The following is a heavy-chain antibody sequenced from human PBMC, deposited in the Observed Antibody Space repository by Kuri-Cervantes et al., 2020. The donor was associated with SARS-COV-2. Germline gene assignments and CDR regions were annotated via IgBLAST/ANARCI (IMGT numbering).Heavy chain of an antibody. CDR3: ARAGDNWGQGDDAFDI. Sequence: ESLKISCAVYGGSFSGYYWSWIRQPPGKGLEWIGEINHSGSTNYNPSLKSRVTISVDTSTNQFSLRLSSVTAADSAVYYCARAGDNWGQGDDAFDIWGQGTMVTVSS. D-gene: IGHD7-27*01. CDR1: GGSFSGYY. CDR2: INHSGST. V-gene: IGHV4-34*01. J-gene: IGHJ3*02.